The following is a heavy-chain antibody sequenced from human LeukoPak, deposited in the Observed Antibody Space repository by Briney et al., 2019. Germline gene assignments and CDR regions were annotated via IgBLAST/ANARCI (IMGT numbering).Heavy chain of an antibody. CDR3: ARELVEIAAAATDY. J-gene: IGHJ4*02. Sequence: GGSLRLSCTASGFTFSNYALHWVRQAPGKGLEYVSAISSNGGSTYYTSSVKGRFTISRDNSKNTLHLQMGSLRPEDMAVYYCARELVEIAAAATDYWGQGTLVTVSS. D-gene: IGHD6-13*01. CDR1: GFTFSNYA. V-gene: IGHV3-64*01. CDR2: ISSNGGST.